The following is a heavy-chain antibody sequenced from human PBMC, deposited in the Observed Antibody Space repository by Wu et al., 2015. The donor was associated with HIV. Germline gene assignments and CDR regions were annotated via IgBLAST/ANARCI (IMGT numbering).Heavy chain of an antibody. Sequence: VQLVPSGAEVKKPGASVKISCKASAYSFIDYYIHWVRQAPGHGLEWVGIINPSSGSTSYAQKFKGRVTMTRDTSTATVYMELSSLRSDDTAMYSCARAGGFCSGTSCLDLWGQGTLVT. V-gene: IGHV1-46*01. J-gene: IGHJ5*02. D-gene: IGHD2-2*01. CDR2: INPSSGST. CDR3: ARAGGFCSGTSCLDL. CDR1: AYSFIDYY.